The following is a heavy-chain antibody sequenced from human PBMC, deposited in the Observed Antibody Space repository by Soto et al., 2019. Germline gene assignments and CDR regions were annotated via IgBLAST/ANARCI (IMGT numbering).Heavy chain of an antibody. Sequence: GASVKVSCKASGYTFTSYGISWVRQAPGQGLEWMGWISAYNGNTNYAQKLQGRVTITRDTATSTAYMELSSLRSEDTAVYYCARELLPVTPARNYYYYMDVWGKGTTVTVSS. CDR2: ISAYNGNT. CDR1: GYTFTSYG. V-gene: IGHV1-18*01. CDR3: ARELLPVTPARNYYYYMDV. J-gene: IGHJ6*03. D-gene: IGHD4-17*01.